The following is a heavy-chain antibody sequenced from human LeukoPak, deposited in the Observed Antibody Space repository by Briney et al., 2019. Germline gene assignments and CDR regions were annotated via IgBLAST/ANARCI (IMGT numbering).Heavy chain of an antibody. Sequence: GGSLRLSCAASGFTVSSNYMSWVRQDPGKGLEWVSVIYSGGSTYYADSVKGRFTISRDNSKNTLYLQMNSLRAEDTAVYYCARSSGYYYMFDYWGQGTLVTVSS. CDR2: IYSGGST. V-gene: IGHV3-66*01. J-gene: IGHJ4*02. CDR3: ARSSGYYYMFDY. CDR1: GFTVSSNY. D-gene: IGHD3-22*01.